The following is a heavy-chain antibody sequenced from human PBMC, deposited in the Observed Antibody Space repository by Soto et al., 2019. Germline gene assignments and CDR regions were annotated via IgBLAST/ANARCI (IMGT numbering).Heavy chain of an antibody. Sequence: PGGSLRLSCAASGFTFSSYAMSWVRQAPGKGLEWVSAISGSGGSTYYADSVKGRFTISRDNSKNTLYLQMNSLRAEDTAVYYCVPHPRYCSSTSCLKIDYWGQGTLVTVSS. CDR1: GFTFSSYA. J-gene: IGHJ4*02. CDR2: ISGSGGST. CDR3: VPHPRYCSSTSCLKIDY. V-gene: IGHV3-23*01. D-gene: IGHD2-2*01.